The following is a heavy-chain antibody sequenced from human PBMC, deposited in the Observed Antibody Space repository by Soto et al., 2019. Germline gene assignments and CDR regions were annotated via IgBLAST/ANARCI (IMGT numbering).Heavy chain of an antibody. Sequence: GGSLRLSCAASGFTFSDYYMSWIRQAPGKGLEWVSYISSSGSTIYYAYTVKGRFTISRDNAKNSLYLQMNSLGAEDTAVYYCARGGAGDQWLVETRAFDIWGQGTMVTVSS. CDR1: GFTFSDYY. D-gene: IGHD6-19*01. V-gene: IGHV3-11*01. CDR2: ISSSGSTI. J-gene: IGHJ3*02. CDR3: ARGGAGDQWLVETRAFDI.